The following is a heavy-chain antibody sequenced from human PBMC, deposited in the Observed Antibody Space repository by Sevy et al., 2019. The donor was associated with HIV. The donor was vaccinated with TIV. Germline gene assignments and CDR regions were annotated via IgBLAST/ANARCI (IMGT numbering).Heavy chain of an antibody. CDR1: GFTFSSYA. J-gene: IGHJ4*02. D-gene: IGHD3-22*01. Sequence: GGSLRLSCAASGFTFSSYAMSWVRQAPGKGLEWVSAISGSGGSTYYADSVKGRFTISRDNSKNTLYLQMNSLRAEDTAVYYCAKGPPPEYYYDSSGYPYDFDYWGQGTLVTVSS. CDR2: ISGSGGST. V-gene: IGHV3-23*01. CDR3: AKGPPPEYYYDSSGYPYDFDY.